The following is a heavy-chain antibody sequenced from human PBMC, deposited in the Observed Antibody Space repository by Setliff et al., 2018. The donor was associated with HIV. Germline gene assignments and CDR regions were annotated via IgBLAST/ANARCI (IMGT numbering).Heavy chain of an antibody. CDR2: ISGYNGKT. CDR3: ARVNYPSLSSSWYRLDYYYYMDV. J-gene: IGHJ6*03. Sequence: ASVKVSCKTSGYPFTSYALTWVRQATGQGLEWMGWISGYNGKTNYPQKLQGRLTMTTDKSTSTVYLELRSLSSDDKAMYYCARVNYPSLSSSWYRLDYYYYMDVWGKGTVVTVSS. V-gene: IGHV1-18*01. CDR1: GYPFTSYA. D-gene: IGHD6-13*01.